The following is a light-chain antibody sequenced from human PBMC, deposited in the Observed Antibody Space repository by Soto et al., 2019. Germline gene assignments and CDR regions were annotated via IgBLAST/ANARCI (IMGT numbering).Light chain of an antibody. V-gene: IGKV2-28*01. CDR1: QSLLQSDGYNY. J-gene: IGKJ1*01. CDR2: LGS. Sequence: DIVMTQSPLSLPVTPGESASISCRSSQSLLQSDGYNYLDWYLQKPGQSPQLLIYLGSNRASGVPDRFSGSGSGTDFTLKISRVEAEDFGVYYCMQALQTPLTFGQGTKVEIK. CDR3: MQALQTPLT.